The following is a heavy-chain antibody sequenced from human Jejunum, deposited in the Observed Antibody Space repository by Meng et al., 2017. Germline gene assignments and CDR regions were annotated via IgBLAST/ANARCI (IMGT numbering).Heavy chain of an antibody. CDR1: GFTFSSYA. D-gene: IGHD3-3*02. J-gene: IGHJ3*02. V-gene: IGHV3-23*01. Sequence: GGSLRLSCAASGFTFSSYAMSWVRQAPGKGLEWVSSISDSGGATYYADSVKGRFAISRDNSRNTLYLQMNSLRAEDTAVYYCAKDPAASHFVNAFHIWGQGTRVTVSS. CDR3: AKDPAASHFVNAFHI. CDR2: ISDSGGAT.